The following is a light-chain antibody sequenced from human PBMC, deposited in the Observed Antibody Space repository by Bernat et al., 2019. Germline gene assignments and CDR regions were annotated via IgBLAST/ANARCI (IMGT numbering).Light chain of an antibody. CDR3: AAWDDSLRGRM. J-gene: IGLJ3*02. CDR1: SSNIGINY. CDR2: SNS. V-gene: IGLV1-47*02. Sequence: QSVLTQPPSASGTPGQTVTISCSGSSSNIGINYVSWYQHFPVTAPKVLIYSNSQRPSGVPDRFSGSKSGPSASLVISGLRSEDEADYYCAAWDDSLRGRMFGGGTKLTVL.